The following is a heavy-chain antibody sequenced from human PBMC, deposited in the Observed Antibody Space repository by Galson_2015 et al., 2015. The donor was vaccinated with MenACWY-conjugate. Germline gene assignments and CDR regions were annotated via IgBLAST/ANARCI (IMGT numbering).Heavy chain of an antibody. D-gene: IGHD2-15*01. CDR3: SRTGATPGDY. CDR2: IYWDDDK. J-gene: IGHJ4*02. V-gene: IGHV2-5*02. CDR1: GFSLRTSGVG. Sequence: PALVKPTQPLTLTCTFSGFSLRTSGVGVGWIRQPPGKALEWLALIYWDDDKRSSPSLRSRLTITKDTSKNHVVLTMTNMDPVDTATYYGSRTGATPGDYWGQGTLVTVSS.